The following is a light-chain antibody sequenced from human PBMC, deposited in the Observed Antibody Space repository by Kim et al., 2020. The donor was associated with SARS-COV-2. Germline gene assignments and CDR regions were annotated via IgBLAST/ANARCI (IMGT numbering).Light chain of an antibody. CDR1: RSNIGRNF. Sequence: GLKVTISCSGNRSNIGRNFVSWYQQLPGTAPKLLIYDNNKRPSAIPDRFSGSKSGTSATLGITGLQTGDEADYSCGTWDTSLSAVVFGGGTQLTVL. CDR3: GTWDTSLSAVV. J-gene: IGLJ2*01. V-gene: IGLV1-51*01. CDR2: DNN.